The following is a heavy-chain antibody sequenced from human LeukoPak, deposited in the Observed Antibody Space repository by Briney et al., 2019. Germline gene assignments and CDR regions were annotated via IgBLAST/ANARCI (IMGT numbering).Heavy chain of an antibody. CDR1: GGSISSGGYY. D-gene: IGHD6-13*01. CDR2: IYHSGST. J-gene: IGHJ4*02. CDR3: ARARAAAADS. V-gene: IGHV4-30-2*05. Sequence: SETLSLTCTVSGGSISSGGYYWSWIRQPPGKGLEWIGYIYHSGSTYYNPSLKSRVTISVDTSKNRFSLKLTSVTAADTAVYYCARARAAAADSWGQGTLVTVSS.